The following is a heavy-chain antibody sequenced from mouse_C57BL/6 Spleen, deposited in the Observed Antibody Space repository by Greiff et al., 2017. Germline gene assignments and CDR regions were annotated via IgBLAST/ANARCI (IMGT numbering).Heavy chain of an antibody. D-gene: IGHD1-1*01. CDR1: GYTFTSYW. CDR2: IHPSDSDT. Sequence: QVQLQQPGAELVKPGASVKVSCKASGYTFTSYWMHWVKQRPGQGLEWIGRIHPSDSDTNYNQKFKGKATLTVDKSSSTAYMQLISLTSEDSAVYYCAIGDYGSSDAMDYWGQGTSVTVSS. V-gene: IGHV1-74*01. J-gene: IGHJ4*01. CDR3: AIGDYGSSDAMDY.